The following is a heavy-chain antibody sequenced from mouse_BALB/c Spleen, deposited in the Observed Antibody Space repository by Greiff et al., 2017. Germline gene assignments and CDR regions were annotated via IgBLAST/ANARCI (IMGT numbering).Heavy chain of an antibody. CDR1: GFSLITYG. CDR2: IWAGGDT. Sequence: VKLVESGPGLVAPSQSLSITCTVSGFSLITYGVHWVRQPPGKGLEWLGVIWAGGDTNYNSALMSRLSISKDNSKSQVFLKMNSLQTDDTAMYYCVRDYYDYSWFAYWGQGTLVTVSA. J-gene: IGHJ3*01. D-gene: IGHD2-4*01. CDR3: VRDYYDYSWFAY. V-gene: IGHV2-9*02.